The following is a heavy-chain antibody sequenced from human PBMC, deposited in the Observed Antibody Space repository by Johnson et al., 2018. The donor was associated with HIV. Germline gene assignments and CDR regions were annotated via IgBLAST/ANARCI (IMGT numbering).Heavy chain of an antibody. Sequence: VQLVESGGGLVQPGGSLRLSCAASGFTFSSYWMSWVRQAPGKGLEWVANIKPDGSEKYYLDSVKGRFTISRDNSKNTLYLQMNSLRAEDTAVYYCARERQLESSAFDIWGQGTMVTVSS. J-gene: IGHJ3*02. CDR1: GFTFSSYW. CDR2: IKPDGSEK. D-gene: IGHD6-6*01. CDR3: ARERQLESSAFDI. V-gene: IGHV3-7*01.